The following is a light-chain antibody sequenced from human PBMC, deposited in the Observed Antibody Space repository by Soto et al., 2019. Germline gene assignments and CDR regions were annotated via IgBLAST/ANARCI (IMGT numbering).Light chain of an antibody. CDR1: QSVSSSY. CDR3: QQDYNLFT. CDR2: GAS. J-gene: IGKJ3*01. V-gene: IGKV3D-7*01. Sequence: PGARVTLSCRASQSVSSSYLTWYQQKPGQAPRLLIYGASTRATSIPARFSGSGSGTDFTLTISSLRPEDFAVYYCQQDYNLFTFGPGTKVDIK.